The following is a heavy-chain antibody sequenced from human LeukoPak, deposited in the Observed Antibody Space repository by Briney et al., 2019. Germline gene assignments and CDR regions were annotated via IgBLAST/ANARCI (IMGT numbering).Heavy chain of an antibody. CDR3: ARDHYHKIHSVMVTAPDY. J-gene: IGHJ4*02. D-gene: IGHD2-21*02. Sequence: ASVKVSCKASGYIFTNYYVHWLRQATGEGLEWMGIINPTGGSTSYAQKFQGRVTMTRDTSTSTVYMELRSLRSEDTAVYYCARDHYHKIHSVMVTAPDYWGQGTLVIVSS. V-gene: IGHV1-46*01. CDR2: INPTGGST. CDR1: GYIFTNYY.